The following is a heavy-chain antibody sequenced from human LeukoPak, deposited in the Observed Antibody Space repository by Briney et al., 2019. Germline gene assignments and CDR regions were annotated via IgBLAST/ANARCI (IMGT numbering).Heavy chain of an antibody. J-gene: IGHJ4*02. CDR3: ASGPTAGGDY. CDR2: VIPIFGTA. V-gene: IGHV1-69*13. Sequence: SVKVSCKASGGTFSSYAISWVRQAPGQGLEWMGGVIPIFGTADYAQKFQGRVTITADESTSTAYMELSSLRSEDTAVYYCASGPTAGGDYWGQGTLVTVSS. CDR1: GGTFSSYA. D-gene: IGHD3/OR15-3a*01.